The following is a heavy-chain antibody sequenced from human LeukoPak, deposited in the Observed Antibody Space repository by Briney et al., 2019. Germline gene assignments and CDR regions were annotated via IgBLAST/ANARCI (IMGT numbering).Heavy chain of an antibody. Sequence: SGGSLRLSCAASGFTFSSYGMHWVRQAPGRGLEWVSAISGSGDYTNYADSVKGRFTISRDNSKNTLYLQMNSLRAEDTAVYYCAKDRASGSGSYSYRGFDYWGQGTLVTVSS. V-gene: IGHV3-23*01. D-gene: IGHD6-19*01. CDR2: ISGSGDYT. J-gene: IGHJ4*02. CDR3: AKDRASGSGSYSYRGFDY. CDR1: GFTFSSYG.